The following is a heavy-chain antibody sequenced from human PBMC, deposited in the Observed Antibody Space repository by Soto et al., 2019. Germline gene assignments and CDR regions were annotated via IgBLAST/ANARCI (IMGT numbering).Heavy chain of an antibody. CDR3: AKGDCSGGRCYRGFDY. D-gene: IGHD2-15*01. CDR1: GFTFSSYD. J-gene: IGHJ4*02. CDR2: VSASGSIT. V-gene: IGHV3-23*01. Sequence: LRLSCAASGFTFSSYDMSWVRQAPGKGLEWVSGVSASGSITSYADSAKGRFTISRDNAKNTVFLQMSSLRAEDTAVYFCAKGDCSGGRCYRGFDYWGQGTLVTVSS.